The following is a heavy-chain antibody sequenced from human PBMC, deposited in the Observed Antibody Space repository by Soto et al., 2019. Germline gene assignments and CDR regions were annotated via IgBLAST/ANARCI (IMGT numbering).Heavy chain of an antibody. D-gene: IGHD6-19*01. V-gene: IGHV4-31*03. CDR2: IYYSGST. CDR3: AREIRQWLGQRGGSRVATGGYYGMDV. CDR1: GGSISSGGYY. J-gene: IGHJ6*02. Sequence: SETLSLTCTVSGGSISSGGYYLSWIRQHPGKGLEWIGYIYYSGSTYYNPSLKSRVTISVDTSKNQFSLKLSSVTAADTAVYYCAREIRQWLGQRGGSRVATGGYYGMDVWGQGTTVTVSS.